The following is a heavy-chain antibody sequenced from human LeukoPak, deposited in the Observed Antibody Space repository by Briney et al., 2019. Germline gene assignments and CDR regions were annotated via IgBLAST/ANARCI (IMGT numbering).Heavy chain of an antibody. CDR2: INPNSGGT. D-gene: IGHD2-15*01. J-gene: IGHJ5*02. V-gene: IGHV1-2*02. CDR1: GYTFTGYY. CDR3: ARAPVAATKVLDP. Sequence: ASVKVSCKASGYTFTGYYMHWVRQAPGQGLEWMGWINPNSGGTNYAQKFQGRVTMTRDTSISTAYMELSRLRSDDTAMYYCARAPVAATKVLDPWGQGTLVTVSS.